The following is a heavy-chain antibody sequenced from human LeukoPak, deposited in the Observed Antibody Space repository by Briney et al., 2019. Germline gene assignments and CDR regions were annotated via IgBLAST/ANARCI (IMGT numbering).Heavy chain of an antibody. CDR3: ARRRWGTMVRGVINFFDY. V-gene: IGHV4-34*01. CDR2: TNHSGRT. D-gene: IGHD3-10*01. J-gene: IGHJ4*02. CDR1: AGTFSGFY. Sequence: SENLSFNCAVYAGTFSGFYWSWIRPPPGLGLEWMGDTNHSGRTNSHPSLKSRVTISVDTSKNQFSLKLSSVTAADTAVYYCARRRWGTMVRGVINFFDYWGQGTLVTVTS.